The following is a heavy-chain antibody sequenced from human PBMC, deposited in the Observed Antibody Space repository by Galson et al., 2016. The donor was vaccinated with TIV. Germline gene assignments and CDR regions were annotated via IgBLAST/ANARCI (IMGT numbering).Heavy chain of an antibody. V-gene: IGHV3-30*18. CDR1: GFAFSSYG. D-gene: IGHD2-2*02. Sequence: SLRLSCAASGFAFSSYGMHWVRQAPGKGLEWVAVVSYDGGNEYYADSVKGRFTISRDNSKNTLYLQINSLRAVDTAVYYCAKDKKYCTVNSCYTSYHYYYYGIDVRGQGTTVTVSS. CDR2: VSYDGGNE. CDR3: AKDKKYCTVNSCYTSYHYYYYGIDV. J-gene: IGHJ6*02.